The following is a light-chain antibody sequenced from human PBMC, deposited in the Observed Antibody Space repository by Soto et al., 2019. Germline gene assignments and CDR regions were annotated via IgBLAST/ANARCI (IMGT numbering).Light chain of an antibody. V-gene: IGLV1-44*01. CDR3: AAWDDSLNGFVV. CDR1: SSNIGGNT. J-gene: IGLJ2*01. Sequence: QLVLTQPPSASGTPGQRVTISCSGSSSNIGGNTGNWYQQLPGSAPKLLIYSNNQRPSGVPDRFSGSKSGTSASLAISGLQSDDEADYYCAAWDDSLNGFVVFGGGTQLTVL. CDR2: SNN.